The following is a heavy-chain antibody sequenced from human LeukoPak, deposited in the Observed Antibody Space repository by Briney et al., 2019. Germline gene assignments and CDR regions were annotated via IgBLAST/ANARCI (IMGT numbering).Heavy chain of an antibody. D-gene: IGHD5-18*01. CDR3: TAGTWIQLWLADY. Sequence: PGGSLRLSCKGSGFTFTNACVGWVRPARGKGREWVGHIKSQADGGTTDYAAPVKGRFTITRDDSKNTLYLQLNNLKTEDTAVYYCTAGTWIQLWLADYWGQGTLVTVSS. V-gene: IGHV3-15*01. CDR2: IKSQADGGTT. J-gene: IGHJ4*02. CDR1: GFTFTNAC.